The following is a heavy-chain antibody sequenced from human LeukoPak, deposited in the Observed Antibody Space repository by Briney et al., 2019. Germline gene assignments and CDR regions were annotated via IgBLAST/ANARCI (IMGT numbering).Heavy chain of an antibody. CDR3: AKSVYHSGNY. CDR1: GFTISTYG. D-gene: IGHD3-10*01. CDR2: ISGPTT. Sequence: PGRSLRLSCAASGFTISTYGMSWVRQAPGKGLEWVSSISGPTTYYADSVKGRFTISRDTSKNSVYLQMNSLRAEDTAVYYCAKSVYHSGNYWGQGTLVTVSS. J-gene: IGHJ4*02. V-gene: IGHV3-23*01.